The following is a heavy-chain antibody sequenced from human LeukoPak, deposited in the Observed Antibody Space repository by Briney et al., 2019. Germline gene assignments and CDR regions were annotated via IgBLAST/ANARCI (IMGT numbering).Heavy chain of an antibody. CDR1: GYTFTGYY. Sequence: ASVKVSCKASGYTFTGYYMHWVRQAPGQGLEWMGIINPSGGSTSYAQKFQGRVTMTRDTSTSTVYMELSSLRSEDTAVYYCASLITGTTQDFDYWGQGTLVTVSS. CDR3: ASLITGTTQDFDY. J-gene: IGHJ4*02. D-gene: IGHD1-7*01. CDR2: INPSGGST. V-gene: IGHV1-46*01.